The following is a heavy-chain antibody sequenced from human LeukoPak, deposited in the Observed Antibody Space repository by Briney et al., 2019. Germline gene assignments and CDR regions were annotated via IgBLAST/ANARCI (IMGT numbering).Heavy chain of an antibody. CDR3: ARALLRPWFDP. CDR2: IYYSGSI. V-gene: IGHV4-59*01. CDR1: GGSISSYY. Sequence: SETLSLTCTVSGGSISSYYWSWIRQPPGKGLEWIGYIYYSGSINYNPSLKSRVTISVDTSKNQFSLKLSSVTAADTAVYYCARALLRPWFDPWGQGTLVTVSS. J-gene: IGHJ5*02. D-gene: IGHD4-17*01.